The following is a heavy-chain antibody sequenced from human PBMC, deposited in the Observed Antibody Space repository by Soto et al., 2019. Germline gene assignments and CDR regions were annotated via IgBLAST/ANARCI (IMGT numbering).Heavy chain of an antibody. CDR2: ISGSGGST. CDR3: ANAIESSGWYAVFLDYYYYGMDV. CDR1: GFTFSSYA. Sequence: EVQLLESGGGLVQPGGSLRLSCAASGFTFSSYAMSWVRQAPGKGLEWVSAISGSGGSTYYADSVKGRFTISRDNSKNTLYLKMNSLRAEDTAVYYCANAIESSGWYAVFLDYYYYGMDVWGQGTTVTVSS. V-gene: IGHV3-23*01. D-gene: IGHD6-19*01. J-gene: IGHJ6*02.